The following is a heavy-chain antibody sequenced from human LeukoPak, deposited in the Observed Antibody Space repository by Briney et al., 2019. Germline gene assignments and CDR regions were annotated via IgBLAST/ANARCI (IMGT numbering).Heavy chain of an antibody. D-gene: IGHD3-16*01. CDR2: IKQDGSEK. Sequence: PGGSLRLSCAASGFTFSSYWMSWVRQAPGKGLEWVAKIKQDGSEKYYVDSVKGRVTISRDKAKKSLYLQMSSLRAGDTAVYYCARGFGRPWGQGTLVTVSS. V-gene: IGHV3-7*01. CDR3: ARGFGRP. J-gene: IGHJ5*02. CDR1: GFTFSSYW.